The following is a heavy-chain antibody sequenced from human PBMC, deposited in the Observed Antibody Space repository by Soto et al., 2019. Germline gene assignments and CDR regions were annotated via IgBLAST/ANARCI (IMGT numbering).Heavy chain of an antibody. CDR3: ARSVDP. V-gene: IGHV4-31*03. J-gene: IGHJ5*02. Sequence: SETLSLTCTVSGCSIISGGYYWSWIRQHPGKGLEWIGYIFYSGTTYYNPSLKSRVTISVDTSKNQFSLKLSSVTAADTAVYYCARSVDPWGQGTLVTVS. CDR1: GCSIISGGYY. CDR2: IFYSGTT.